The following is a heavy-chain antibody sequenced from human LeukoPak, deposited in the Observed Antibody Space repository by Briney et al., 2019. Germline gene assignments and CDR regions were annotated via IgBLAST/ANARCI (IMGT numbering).Heavy chain of an antibody. CDR1: EFSFSNFA. CDR3: AREDNPLWFDP. J-gene: IGHJ5*02. CDR2: ISYDGSIR. D-gene: IGHD1-1*01. Sequence: GGSLRLSYAASEFSFSNFAMYWVRQAPGKGLEWLAVISYDGSIRYYADSVKGRFTISRDNSNNTVHLQMNSLRPDDSALYYCAREDNPLWFDPWGQGTLVTVST. V-gene: IGHV3-30-3*01.